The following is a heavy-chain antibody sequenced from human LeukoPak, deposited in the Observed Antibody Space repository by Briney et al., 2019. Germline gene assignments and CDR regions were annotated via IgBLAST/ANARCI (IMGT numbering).Heavy chain of an antibody. CDR2: ISGGNGNTCYA. CDR3: ASGPSYLKYFEY. Sequence: GGSLRLSCAASGFPFSSYAMSWVRQSPGKGLEWVSAISGGNGNTCYAYYADSVRGRFTISRDDSNNAVYLQMHSLRAEDTALYYCASGPSYLKYFEYWGPGTLVIVSS. CDR1: GFPFSSYA. V-gene: IGHV3-23*01. J-gene: IGHJ4*02. D-gene: IGHD2-15*01.